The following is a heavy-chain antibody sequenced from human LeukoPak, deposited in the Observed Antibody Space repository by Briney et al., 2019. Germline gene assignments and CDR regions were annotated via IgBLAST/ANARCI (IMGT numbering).Heavy chain of an antibody. J-gene: IGHJ4*02. D-gene: IGHD2-2*01. Sequence: PGGSLRLSCAASGFTFNIYTMNWVRQAPGKGLEWVSAISGSGGSTYYADSVKGRFTISRDNSKNTLYLQMNSLRAEDTAVYYCAKDRAQYQLLYFFDYWGQGTLVTVSS. CDR2: ISGSGGST. CDR1: GFTFNIYT. CDR3: AKDRAQYQLLYFFDY. V-gene: IGHV3-23*01.